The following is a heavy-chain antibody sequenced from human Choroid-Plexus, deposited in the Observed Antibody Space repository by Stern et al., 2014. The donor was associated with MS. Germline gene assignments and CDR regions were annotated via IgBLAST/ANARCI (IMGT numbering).Heavy chain of an antibody. J-gene: IGHJ4*02. CDR1: GFSFSSFG. Sequence: VQLVESGGGVVQPGRPLRLSCAASGFSFSSFGMHWVRQAPGQGLEWVALISYDGSKDYADSVKGRFAISRDNSKNTLYLQMNSPRAEDTAVYYCAKDRQYLTFFFDFWGQGSLVTVSS. D-gene: IGHD2/OR15-2a*01. CDR2: ISYDGSK. CDR3: AKDRQYLTFFFDF. V-gene: IGHV3-30*18.